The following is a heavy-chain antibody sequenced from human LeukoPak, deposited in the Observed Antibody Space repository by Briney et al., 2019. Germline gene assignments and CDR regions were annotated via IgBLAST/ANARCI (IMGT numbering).Heavy chain of an antibody. J-gene: IGHJ4*02. CDR1: GFTFSSYG. CDR2: IGVGGTT. V-gene: IGHV3-23*01. Sequence: GGSLRLSCAASGFTFSSYGMNWVRQAPGKGLEWVSGIGVGGTTYYADSVKGRFTISRDTSKNTLYLQMNSLRVEDTAVYYCAKTQGYYDCWGQGTLVTVPS. D-gene: IGHD3-22*01. CDR3: AKTQGYYDC.